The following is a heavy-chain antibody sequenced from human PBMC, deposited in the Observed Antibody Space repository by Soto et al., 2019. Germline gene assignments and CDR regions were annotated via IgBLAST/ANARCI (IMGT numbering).Heavy chain of an antibody. CDR1: GGAISTYY. Sequence: QVHLQESGPGLVKPSETLSLTCTVSGGAISTYYWTWIRQPAGKGLEWSGRIYSSGSTKYNPSLQSRVTMSLDTSNNQFSLRLTSVTAADTAVYYCARGQRFSDWFDPWGQGTLVTVSS. CDR3: ARGQRFSDWFDP. J-gene: IGHJ5*02. D-gene: IGHD3-3*01. CDR2: IYSSGST. V-gene: IGHV4-4*07.